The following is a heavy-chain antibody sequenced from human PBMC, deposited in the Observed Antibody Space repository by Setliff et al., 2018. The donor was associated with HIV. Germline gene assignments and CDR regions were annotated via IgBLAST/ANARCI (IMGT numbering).Heavy chain of an antibody. CDR3: AKIAQPDYYDSSGYYPRGAFDI. J-gene: IGHJ3*02. CDR1: GYTFTSYG. D-gene: IGHD3-22*01. Sequence: ASVKVSCKASGYTFTSYGISWVRQAPGQGLEWMGWISAYNGNTNYAQKLQGRVTMTTDTSTSTAYMELRSLRSNDTAVYYCAKIAQPDYYDSSGYYPRGAFDIWGQGTMVTVSS. V-gene: IGHV1-18*01. CDR2: ISAYNGNT.